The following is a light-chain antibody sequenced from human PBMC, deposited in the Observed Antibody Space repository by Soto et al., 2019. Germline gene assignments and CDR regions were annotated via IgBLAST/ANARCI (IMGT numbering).Light chain of an antibody. CDR2: EVS. CDR3: SSYADNTVI. V-gene: IGLV2-8*01. CDR1: SSDFGAYNY. Sequence: QLVLTQPPSASGSPGQSVAVSCTGTSSDFGAYNYVSWYQQHPGKAPKLLIFEVSRRPSGVPDRFSGSKSGNTASLTVSGLQAEDEADYYCSSYADNTVIFGGGTKVTVL. J-gene: IGLJ2*01.